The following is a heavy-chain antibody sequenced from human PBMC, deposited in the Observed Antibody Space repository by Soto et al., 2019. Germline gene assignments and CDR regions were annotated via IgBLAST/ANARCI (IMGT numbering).Heavy chain of an antibody. J-gene: IGHJ4*02. CDR1: GESVSSNSAS. CDR3: ARGNIHFDY. CDR2: TYYRSKWFY. V-gene: IGHV6-1*01. D-gene: IGHD2-2*02. Sequence: SQTLSLTCAISGESVSSNSASWNWIRQSQSRSLEWLGRTYYRSKWFYEYAVSVKGRITINPDISKNQFSLQLNSVTPDDTAVYYCARGNIHFDYWGQGTLVTVSS.